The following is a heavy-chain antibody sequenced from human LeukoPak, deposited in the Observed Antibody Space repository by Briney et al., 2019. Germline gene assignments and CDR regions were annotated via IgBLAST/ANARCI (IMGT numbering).Heavy chain of an antibody. CDR2: IRYDGSNK. J-gene: IGHJ6*03. CDR3: AKYALGYCSSTSCQNYYYYYMDV. V-gene: IGHV3-30*02. CDR1: GFTFSSYG. D-gene: IGHD2-2*01. Sequence: GGSLRLSCAASGFTFSSYGMHWVRQAPGKGLEWVAFIRYDGSNKYYADSVKGRFTISRDNSKNTLYLQMNSLRAEDTAVYYCAKYALGYCSSTSCQNYYYYYMDVWGKGTTVTVSS.